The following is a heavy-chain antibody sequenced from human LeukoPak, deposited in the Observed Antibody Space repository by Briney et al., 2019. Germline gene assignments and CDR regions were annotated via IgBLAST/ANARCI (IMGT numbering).Heavy chain of an antibody. Sequence: PSETLSLTCAVSGGSISSSNWWSWVRQPPGKGLEWVSSISSSSSYIYYADSVKGRFTISRDNAKNSLYLQMNSLRAEDTAVYYCARDYCSGGSCYFYYYYYGMDVWGQGTTVTVSS. CDR3: ARDYCSGGSCYFYYYYYGMDV. CDR1: GGSISSSN. J-gene: IGHJ6*02. D-gene: IGHD2-15*01. CDR2: ISSSSSYI. V-gene: IGHV3-21*01.